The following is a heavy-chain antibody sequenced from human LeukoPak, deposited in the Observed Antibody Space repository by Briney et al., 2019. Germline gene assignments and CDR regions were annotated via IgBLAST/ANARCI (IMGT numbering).Heavy chain of an antibody. CDR3: ARAPTYYYGSGMGGWYYFDY. CDR2: ITQDGSEK. J-gene: IGHJ4*02. Sequence: GGSLRLSCAASGFTFSSYWMSWVRQAPGKGLEWVANITQDGSEKYYVDSVKGRFTISRDNAKNALYLQMNSLRAEDTAVYYCARAPTYYYGSGMGGWYYFDYWGQGTLVTVSS. D-gene: IGHD3-10*01. V-gene: IGHV3-7*01. CDR1: GFTFSSYW.